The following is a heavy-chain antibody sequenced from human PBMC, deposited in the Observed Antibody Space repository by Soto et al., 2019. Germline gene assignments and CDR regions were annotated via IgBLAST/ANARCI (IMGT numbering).Heavy chain of an antibody. V-gene: IGHV3-74*01. J-gene: IGHJ6*02. CDR3: AREVSHGYVLRGMDV. D-gene: IGHD5-18*01. CDR2: INSDGSSI. Sequence: EVQLVESGGGLVQPGGSVRLSCAASKFTITSYWMHWVRQAPGKGLVWVSRINSDGSSISYADVVKGRFTISTDNAKNTLYLQMTSLRVEDTAVYYCAREVSHGYVLRGMDVWGQGTTVTVFS. CDR1: KFTITSYW.